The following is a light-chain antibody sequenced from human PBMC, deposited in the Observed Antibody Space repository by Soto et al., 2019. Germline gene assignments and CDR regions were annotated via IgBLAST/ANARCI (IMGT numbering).Light chain of an antibody. J-gene: IGKJ2*01. CDR1: QGVLARSNNKNY. CDR2: WAS. Sequence: DIVMTQSPDSLAVSRGERATINCRSSQGVLARSNNKNYLAWYQQKPGQPPKLLIYWASTRQSGVPDRSSGSRSVTNFTLTVSSLQAEDLAVYYCQQRCSTVYTFGQGPKLEIK. V-gene: IGKV4-1*01. CDR3: QQRCSTVYT.